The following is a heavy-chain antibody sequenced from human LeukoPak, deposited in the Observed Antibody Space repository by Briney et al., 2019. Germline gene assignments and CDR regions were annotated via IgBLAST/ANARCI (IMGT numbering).Heavy chain of an antibody. CDR2: INHSGST. D-gene: IGHD2-15*01. CDR1: GGSFSGYY. J-gene: IGHJ4*02. CDR3: ARQRYCSGGSCYSLDY. Sequence: SETLSLTCTVYGGSFSGYYWSWIRQPPGKGLEWIGEINHSGSTNYNPSLKSRVTISVDTSKNQFSLKLSSVTAADTAVYYCARQRYCSGGSCYSLDYWGQGTLVTVSS. V-gene: IGHV4-34*01.